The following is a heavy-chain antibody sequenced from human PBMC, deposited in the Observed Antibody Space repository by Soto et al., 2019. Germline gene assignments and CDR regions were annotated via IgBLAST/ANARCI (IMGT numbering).Heavy chain of an antibody. CDR1: GFTFSDHG. V-gene: IGHV3-30*18. D-gene: IGHD6-13*01. CDR2: ISYEGSNK. CDR3: AKGWPGYSSGWFAFDI. Sequence: HPGGSLRLSCAASGFTFSDHGMHWVRQAPGKGLEWVTVISYEGSNKYYADSVKCRFTISRDNSKNTVYLHMNSLRADDTAVYYCAKGWPGYSSGWFAFDIWGQGTMVTVSS. J-gene: IGHJ3*02.